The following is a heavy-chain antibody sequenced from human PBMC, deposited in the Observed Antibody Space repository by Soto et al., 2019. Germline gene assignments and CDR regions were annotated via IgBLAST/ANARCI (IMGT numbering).Heavy chain of an antibody. V-gene: IGHV1-18*01. Sequence: ASVKVSCKASGYTFTSYGISWVRQAPGQGLEWMGWISAYNGNTNYAQKLQGRVTMTTDTSTSTAYMELRSLRSDDTAVYYCARRVCSGTSCYQIDYWGQGTLVTVSS. CDR1: GYTFTSYG. CDR2: ISAYNGNT. J-gene: IGHJ4*02. CDR3: ARRVCSGTSCYQIDY. D-gene: IGHD2-2*01.